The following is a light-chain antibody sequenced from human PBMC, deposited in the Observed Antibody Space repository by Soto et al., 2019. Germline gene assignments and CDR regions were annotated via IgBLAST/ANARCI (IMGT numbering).Light chain of an antibody. Sequence: EIVLTQSPDTLSLSPGERATLSCRASQSVNSRYLAWYQHRPGQAPRPHNYGASNRATDIPDRFSASVSGTDFTLSISRLEPEDFAVYYCQQYGSSPPYTFGQGTKLEI. CDR1: QSVNSRY. CDR2: GAS. CDR3: QQYGSSPPYT. J-gene: IGKJ2*01. V-gene: IGKV3-20*01.